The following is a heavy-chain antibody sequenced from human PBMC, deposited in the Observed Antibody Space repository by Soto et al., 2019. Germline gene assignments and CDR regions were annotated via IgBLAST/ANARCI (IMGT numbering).Heavy chain of an antibody. CDR2: IIPIFGTA. CDR1: GGTFSSYA. Sequence: VASVKVSCKASGGTFSSYAISWVRQAPGQGLEWMGGIIPIFGTANYAQKFQGRVTITADESTSTAYMELSSLRSEDTAVYYCARVQVGWGDRRYYDSSGYYYYYGMDVWGQGTTVTVSS. J-gene: IGHJ6*02. D-gene: IGHD3-22*01. CDR3: ARVQVGWGDRRYYDSSGYYYYYGMDV. V-gene: IGHV1-69*13.